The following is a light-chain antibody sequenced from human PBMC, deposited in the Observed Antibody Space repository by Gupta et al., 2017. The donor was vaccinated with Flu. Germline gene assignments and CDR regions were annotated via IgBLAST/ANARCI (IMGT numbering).Light chain of an antibody. J-gene: IGLJ7*01. V-gene: IGLV3-21*02. CDR2: DAS. Sequence: IASKSVHWYQQKSLLAPVLVVYDASDRPSGLPERFSASNTGNTAPLKISRVAAGAEADYSCQLWDSGSDPPGLFGGGTQLTVL. CDR1: IASKS. CDR3: QLWDSGSDPPGL.